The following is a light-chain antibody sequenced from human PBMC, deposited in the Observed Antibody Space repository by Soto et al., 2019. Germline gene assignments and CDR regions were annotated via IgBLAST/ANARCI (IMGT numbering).Light chain of an antibody. CDR2: GAS. Sequence: EIVLTQSPGTLSLSPGERVTLSCRASPRVSSSYLAWYQPKPGQAPRLLFYGASRRATGIPDRFSGGLSGTDLHLTVSRRGPAYCAVYFCQHYGSSPYPFVQGTKLEIK. CDR3: QHYGSSPYP. J-gene: IGKJ2*01. CDR1: PRVSSSY. V-gene: IGKV3-20*01.